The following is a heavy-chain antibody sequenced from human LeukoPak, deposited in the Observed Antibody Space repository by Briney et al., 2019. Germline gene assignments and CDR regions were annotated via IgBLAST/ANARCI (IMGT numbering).Heavy chain of an antibody. D-gene: IGHD1-26*01. CDR3: ARALVGATPYYYGMDV. V-gene: IGHV3-7*04. J-gene: IGHJ6*02. Sequence: GGPLRLSCAASGFTFSSYWMSWVRQAPGKGLEWVANIKQDGSEKYYVDSVKGRFTISRDNARNSLYLQMNSLRAEDTAVYYCARALVGATPYYYGMDVWGQGTTVTVSS. CDR1: GFTFSSYW. CDR2: IKQDGSEK.